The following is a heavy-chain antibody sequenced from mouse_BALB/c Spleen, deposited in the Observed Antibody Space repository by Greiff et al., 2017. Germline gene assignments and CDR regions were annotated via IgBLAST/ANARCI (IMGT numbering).Heavy chain of an antibody. Sequence: EVQLQQSGAELVKPGASVKLSCKASGYTFTSYYMHWVKQRPEQGLEWIGWIDPENGNTIYDPKFQGKASITADTSSNTAYLQLSSLTSEDTAVYYYAVYGNYGAMDYWGQGTSVTVSS. D-gene: IGHD2-1*01. CDR1: GYTFTSYY. J-gene: IGHJ4*01. CDR2: IDPENGNT. CDR3: AVYGNYGAMDY. V-gene: IGHV14-1*02.